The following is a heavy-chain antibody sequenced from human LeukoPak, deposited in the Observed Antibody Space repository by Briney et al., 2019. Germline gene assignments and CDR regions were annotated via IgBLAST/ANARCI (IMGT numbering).Heavy chain of an antibody. J-gene: IGHJ4*02. CDR3: AKVPLLPLVGYCSSTSCYPFDY. D-gene: IGHD2-2*03. CDR2: IRYDGSNK. V-gene: IGHV3-30*02. CDR1: GFTFSSYG. Sequence: GGSLGLSCAASGFTFSSYGMHWVRQAPGKGLEWVAFIRYDGSNKYYADSVKGRFTISRDNSKNTLYLQMNSLRAEDTAVYYCAKVPLLPLVGYCSSTSCYPFDYWGQGTLVTVSS.